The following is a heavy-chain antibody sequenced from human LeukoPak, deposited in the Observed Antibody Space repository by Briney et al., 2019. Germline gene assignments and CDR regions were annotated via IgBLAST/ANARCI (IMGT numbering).Heavy chain of an antibody. CDR2: IYYSGST. CDR3: ARHSRPLFDY. Sequence: SETLSLTCTVSGGSISSSSYYWGWIRQPPGKGLEWIGSIYYSGSTYYNPSLKSRVTISVDTFKNQFSLKLSSVTAADTAVYYCARHSRPLFDYWGQGALVTVSS. J-gene: IGHJ4*02. D-gene: IGHD6-13*01. V-gene: IGHV4-39*01. CDR1: GGSISSSSYY.